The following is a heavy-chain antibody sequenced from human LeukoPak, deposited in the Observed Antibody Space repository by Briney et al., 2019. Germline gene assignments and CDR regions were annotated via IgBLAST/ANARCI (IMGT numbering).Heavy chain of an antibody. D-gene: IGHD5-24*01. Sequence: TASETLSLTCAVSGYSIGSGYYWGWIRQPPGKGLEWIGSIYHSGSTNYNPPLKSRVTISVVTSKNQFSLKLSSVTAADTAVYYCASPDREEMATAGDAFDIWGQGTMVTVSS. CDR1: GYSIGSGYY. J-gene: IGHJ3*02. CDR3: ASPDREEMATAGDAFDI. V-gene: IGHV4-38-2*01. CDR2: IYHSGST.